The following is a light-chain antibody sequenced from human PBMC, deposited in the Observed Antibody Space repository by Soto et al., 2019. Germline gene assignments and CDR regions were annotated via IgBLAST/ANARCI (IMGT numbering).Light chain of an antibody. CDR1: QSVFKGSNNKDC. J-gene: IGKJ1*01. CDR3: RQLSSSYFWP. Sequence: DIVMTQSPDSLAVSLGERATINCKSSQSVFKGSNNKDCLAWYQQKPGQPPKLLLYWASTREYGGVDRWSGGRGGREVFITISSMQADDVVINYCRQLSSSYFWPFGQGTKVDIK. CDR2: WAS. V-gene: IGKV4-1*01.